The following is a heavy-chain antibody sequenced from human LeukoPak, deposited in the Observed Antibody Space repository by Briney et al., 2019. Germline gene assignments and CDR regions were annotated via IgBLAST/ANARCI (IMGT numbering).Heavy chain of an antibody. CDR2: INSDGSST. Sequence: GGSLRLSCAASGFTFSSYWMHWVRQAPGEGLVWVSRINSDGSSTSYADSVKGRFTISRDNAKNTLYLQMNSLGAEDTAVYYCARDTAMANYYYYGMDVWGQGTTVTVSS. V-gene: IGHV3-74*01. D-gene: IGHD5-18*01. CDR3: ARDTAMANYYYYGMDV. CDR1: GFTFSSYW. J-gene: IGHJ6*02.